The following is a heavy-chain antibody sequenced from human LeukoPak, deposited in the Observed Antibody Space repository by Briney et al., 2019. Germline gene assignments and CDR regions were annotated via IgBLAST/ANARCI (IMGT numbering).Heavy chain of an antibody. CDR3: ARGGYYGSGNDFRFDP. V-gene: IGHV4-59*01. J-gene: IGHJ5*02. Sequence: TSETLSLTCTVSGGSISSYYWSWIRQPPGKGLEWIGYIYYSGSTNYNPSLKSRVTISVDTSKNQFSLKLSSVTPADTAVYYCARGGYYGSGNDFRFDPWGQGTLVTVSS. CDR2: IYYSGST. D-gene: IGHD3-10*01. CDR1: GGSISSYY.